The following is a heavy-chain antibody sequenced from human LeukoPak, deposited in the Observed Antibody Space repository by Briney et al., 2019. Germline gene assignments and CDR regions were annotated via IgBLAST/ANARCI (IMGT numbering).Heavy chain of an antibody. J-gene: IGHJ4*02. D-gene: IGHD3-22*01. V-gene: IGHV3-21*01. Sequence: PGGSLRLSCAASGFTFSSYSMNWVRQDPGKGLEWVSSISTSSSYIYYADSVKGRFTISRDNAKNSLYLQMNSLRAEDTAVYYCASYYYDSSGYPGDYWGQGTLVTVSS. CDR1: GFTFSSYS. CDR3: ASYYYDSSGYPGDY. CDR2: ISTSSSYI.